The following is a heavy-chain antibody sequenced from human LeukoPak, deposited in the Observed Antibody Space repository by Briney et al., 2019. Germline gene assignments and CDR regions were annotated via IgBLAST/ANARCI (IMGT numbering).Heavy chain of an antibody. J-gene: IGHJ4*02. Sequence: SETLSLTCTVSGGSIGSYYWSWIRQPPGKGLEWIGYIYYSGSTNYNPSLKSRVTISVDTSKNQFSLKLSSVTAADTAVYYCARSLAPAAGENWGQGTLVTVSS. CDR3: ARSLAPAAGEN. CDR2: IYYSGST. CDR1: GGSIGSYY. V-gene: IGHV4-59*01. D-gene: IGHD6-13*01.